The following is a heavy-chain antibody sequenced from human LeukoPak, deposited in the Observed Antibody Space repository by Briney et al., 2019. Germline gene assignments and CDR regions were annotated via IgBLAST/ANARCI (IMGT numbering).Heavy chain of an antibody. CDR2: ISGSGGST. D-gene: IGHD4-17*01. V-gene: IGHV3-23*01. CDR1: GFTFSSYA. CDR3: AKQEGDYGDYWYFNL. Sequence: GGSLRLSCAASGFTFSSYAMSWVRQAPGKGLEWVSAISGSGGSTYYADSVKGRFTISRDNSKNTLYLQMNSLRAEDTAVYYCAKQEGDYGDYWYFNLWGRGTLVTVSS. J-gene: IGHJ2*01.